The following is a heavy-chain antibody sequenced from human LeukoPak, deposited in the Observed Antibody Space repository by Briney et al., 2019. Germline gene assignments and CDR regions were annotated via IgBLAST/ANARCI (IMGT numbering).Heavy chain of an antibody. CDR2: INHNGGT. Sequence: PSETLSLTCAVYGGSFSDYSWTWIRQAPGEGLEWIGEINHNGGTNHNPSLVSPVIMSVDTSKNQFSLKVSSVTAADTAVYYCARVAYRYSINDWSRTGLGAYATKYSYYMDVWGKGSTVTVSS. J-gene: IGHJ6*03. V-gene: IGHV4-34*01. CDR1: GGSFSDYS. CDR3: ARVAYRYSINDWSRTGLGAYATKYSYYMDV. D-gene: IGHD3-9*01.